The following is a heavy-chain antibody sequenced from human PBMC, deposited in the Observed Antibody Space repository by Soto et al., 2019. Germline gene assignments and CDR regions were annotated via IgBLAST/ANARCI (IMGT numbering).Heavy chain of an antibody. CDR1: GGSISSGDYY. D-gene: IGHD2-21*01. J-gene: IGHJ4*02. CDR3: ARLRWDQLAVDY. Sequence: QVQLQESGPGLVKPSQTLSLTCTVSGGSISSGDYYWSWIRQPPGKGLEWIGYIYYSGSTYYNPSLMSRVTISVDTSKNQFSLKLSSVTAADTAVYCCARLRWDQLAVDYWGQGTLVTVSS. CDR2: IYYSGST. V-gene: IGHV4-30-4*01.